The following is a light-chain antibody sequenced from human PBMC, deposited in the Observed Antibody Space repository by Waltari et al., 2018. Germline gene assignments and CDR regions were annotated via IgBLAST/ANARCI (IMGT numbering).Light chain of an antibody. V-gene: IGKV3-15*01. CDR3: QQYYNGPRG. Sequence: EIVMTQSPATLSVSPGERATLSCRASQSVSSNLAWYQQQPGQAPRLLIYGASTRATGIPARFSGSGSGTEFTLTISSLQSEDFAVYFCQQYYNGPRGFGQGTKVEIK. J-gene: IGKJ1*01. CDR1: QSVSSN. CDR2: GAS.